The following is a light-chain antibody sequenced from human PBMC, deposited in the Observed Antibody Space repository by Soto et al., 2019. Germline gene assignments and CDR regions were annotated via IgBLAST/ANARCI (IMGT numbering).Light chain of an antibody. CDR1: QGISRY. V-gene: IGKV1-9*01. CDR3: QQLNTYPVT. J-gene: IGKJ4*01. Sequence: IQLTQSPSSLSASVGDSFTITCRASQGISRYLAWYQQKAGRAPKLLISAASTLQSGVPSRFSGSGSGTDFTLTISSLQPEDFATYYCQQLNTYPVTFGGGTKVDIK. CDR2: AAS.